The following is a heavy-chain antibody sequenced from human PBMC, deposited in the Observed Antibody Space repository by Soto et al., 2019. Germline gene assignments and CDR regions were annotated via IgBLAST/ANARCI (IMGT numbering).Heavy chain of an antibody. CDR3: ATPAPRYSSSWYYY. V-gene: IGHV3-30-3*01. CDR1: GFTFSSYA. CDR2: ISYDGSNK. J-gene: IGHJ4*02. D-gene: IGHD6-13*01. Sequence: GGSLRLSCAASGFTFSSYAMHWVRQAPGKGLEWVAVISYDGSNKYYADSVKGRFTISRDNSKNTLYLQMNSLRAEDTAVYYCATPAPRYSSSWYYYWGQGTLVTVSS.